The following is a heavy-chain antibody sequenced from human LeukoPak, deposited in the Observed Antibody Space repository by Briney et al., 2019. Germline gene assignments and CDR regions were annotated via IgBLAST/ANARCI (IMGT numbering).Heavy chain of an antibody. CDR2: IYYSGST. CDR1: GGSISSSSYY. Sequence: SETLSLTCTVSGGSISSSSYYWGWIRQPPGKGLEWIVSIYYSGSTYYNPSLKSRVTISVDTSKIQFSLKLRSVTAADTAVYYCARLSKYCSGGSCFQSPWFDPWGQGTLVTVSS. D-gene: IGHD2-15*01. J-gene: IGHJ5*02. CDR3: ARLSKYCSGGSCFQSPWFDP. V-gene: IGHV4-39*01.